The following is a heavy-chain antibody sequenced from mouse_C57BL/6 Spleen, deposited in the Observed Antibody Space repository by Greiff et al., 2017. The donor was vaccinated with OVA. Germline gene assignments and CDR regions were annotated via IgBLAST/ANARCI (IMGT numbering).Heavy chain of an antibody. CDR1: GYAFSSSW. J-gene: IGHJ2*01. D-gene: IGHD2-10*01. CDR2: IYPGDGDT. Sequence: QVQLKESGPELVKPGASVKISCKASGYAFSSSWMNWVKQRPGKGLEWIGRIYPGDGDTNYNGKFKGKATLTADKASSTAYMQLSSLTSEDSAVYFCARLTSYGRGDYWGQGTTLTVSS. V-gene: IGHV1-82*01. CDR3: ARLTSYGRGDY.